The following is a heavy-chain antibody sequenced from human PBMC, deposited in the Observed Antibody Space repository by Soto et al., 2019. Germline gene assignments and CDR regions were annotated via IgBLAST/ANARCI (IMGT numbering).Heavy chain of an antibody. CDR3: AMGDDYGDYEPYYFDY. Sequence: ASVKVSCKASGSTFTSYGISWVRQAPGQGLEWMGWISAYNGNTNYAQKLQGRVTMTTDTSTSTAYMELRSLRSDDTAVYYCAMGDDYGDYEPYYFDYWGQGTLVTVSS. CDR2: ISAYNGNT. J-gene: IGHJ4*02. D-gene: IGHD4-17*01. V-gene: IGHV1-18*01. CDR1: GSTFTSYG.